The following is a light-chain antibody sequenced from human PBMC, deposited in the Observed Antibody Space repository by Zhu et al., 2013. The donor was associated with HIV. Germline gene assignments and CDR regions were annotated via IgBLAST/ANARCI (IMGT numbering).Light chain of an antibody. V-gene: IGLV2-11*01. CDR2: DVN. CDR3: CSYAGDYTYV. J-gene: IGLJ1*01. CDR1: SRDVGSYKY. Sequence: SALTQPRSVSGSLGQAVTFSCTGTSRDVGSYKYVSWYQQHPGKAPQLIVYDVNHRPSGVPDRFSGSKSGNTASLTISGLQAEDEADYYCCSYAGDYTYVFGSGTKVTVL.